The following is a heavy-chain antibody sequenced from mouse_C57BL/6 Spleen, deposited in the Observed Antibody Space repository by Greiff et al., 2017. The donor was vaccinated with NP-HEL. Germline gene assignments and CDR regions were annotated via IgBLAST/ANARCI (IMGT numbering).Heavy chain of an antibody. D-gene: IGHD1-1*01. CDR1: GFTFSSYA. V-gene: IGHV5-4*01. Sequence: DVQLVESGGGLVKPGGSLKLSCAASGFTFSSYAMSWVRQTPEKRLEWVATISDGGSYTYYPDNVKGRFTISRDNAKNNLYLQMSQLKSEDTAMYYGARVLRVFDYWGQGTTLTVSS. J-gene: IGHJ2*01. CDR3: ARVLRVFDY. CDR2: ISDGGSYT.